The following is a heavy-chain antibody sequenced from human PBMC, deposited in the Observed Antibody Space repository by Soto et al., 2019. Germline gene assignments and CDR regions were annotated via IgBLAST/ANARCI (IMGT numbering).Heavy chain of an antibody. J-gene: IGHJ4*02. Sequence: GGSLRLSCAASGFTFSSYAMSWVRQAPGKGLEWVSAISGSGGSTYYADSVKGRFTISRDNSKNTLYLQMNSLRAEDTAVYYCAKEILGYCSGGSCYSDYWGQGTLVTVSS. D-gene: IGHD2-15*01. CDR3: AKEILGYCSGGSCYSDY. CDR2: ISGSGGST. V-gene: IGHV3-23*01. CDR1: GFTFSSYA.